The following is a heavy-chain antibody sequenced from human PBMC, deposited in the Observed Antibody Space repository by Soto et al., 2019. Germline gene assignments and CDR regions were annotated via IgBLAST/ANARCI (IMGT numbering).Heavy chain of an antibody. D-gene: IGHD3-10*01. Sequence: QVQLQESGPGLVKPSQTLSLTCTVSGGSISSGGYYWSWIRQHPGKGLEWIGYIYYSGSTYYNPSLKSRVTISVDTSKNQFSLKLSSVTAADTAVYYCARTGFGELFQKSAEDYFDYWGQGTLVTVSS. J-gene: IGHJ4*02. CDR1: GGSISSGGYY. CDR2: IYYSGST. V-gene: IGHV4-31*03. CDR3: ARTGFGELFQKSAEDYFDY.